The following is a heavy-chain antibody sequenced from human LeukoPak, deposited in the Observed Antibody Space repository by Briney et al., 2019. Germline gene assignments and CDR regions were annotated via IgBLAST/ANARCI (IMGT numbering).Heavy chain of an antibody. D-gene: IGHD6-6*01. Sequence: GASVKVSCKASGYTFTGYYMHWVRQAPGQGLEWMGWINPNSGGTDYAQKFQGRVTMTRDTSISTAYMELSRLRSDDTAVYNCARSALISSSPPYFDYWGQGTLVTVSS. CDR1: GYTFTGYY. CDR2: INPNSGGT. CDR3: ARSALISSSPPYFDY. J-gene: IGHJ4*02. V-gene: IGHV1-2*02.